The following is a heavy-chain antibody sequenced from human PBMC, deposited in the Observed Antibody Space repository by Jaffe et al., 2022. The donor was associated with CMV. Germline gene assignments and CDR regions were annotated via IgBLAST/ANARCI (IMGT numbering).Heavy chain of an antibody. D-gene: IGHD3-22*01. Sequence: EVQLLESGGGLVQPGGSLRLSCAASGFTFSSYAMSWVRQAPGKGLEWVSAISGSGGSTYYADSVKGRFTISRDNSKNTLYLQMNSLRAEDTAVYYCAKVIHTNYYDSSGYPTHDAFDIWGQGTMVTVSS. CDR2: ISGSGGST. CDR3: AKVIHTNYYDSSGYPTHDAFDI. J-gene: IGHJ3*02. V-gene: IGHV3-23*01. CDR1: GFTFSSYA.